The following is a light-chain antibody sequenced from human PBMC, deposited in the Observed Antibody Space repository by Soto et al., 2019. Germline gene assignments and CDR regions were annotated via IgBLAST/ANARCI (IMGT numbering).Light chain of an antibody. J-gene: IGLJ1*01. CDR1: GGPYNY. Sequence: VLTQHVAVAGCAGQSVTIPCNDGGPYNYVSSYQHYPGKAPKLIIYEDTLRPSEVSHRFSGSKSGNTASLTISGLRDEDEADYYCTSFTPNDNGLLGTGAKVTVL. CDR3: TSFTPNDNGL. V-gene: IGLV2-14*01. CDR2: EDT.